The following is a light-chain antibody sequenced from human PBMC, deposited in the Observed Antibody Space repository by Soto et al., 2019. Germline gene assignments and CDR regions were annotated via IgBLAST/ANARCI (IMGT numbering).Light chain of an antibody. V-gene: IGKV2-28*01. CDR1: QSLLHSNGFNY. Sequence: EIVVTQSPLSLPVILGESASISCRSSQSLLHSNGFNYLDWYLQRPGQSPQLLINMASSRASGVPDRFSGSGSGTDFTLTITRVEAEDVGIYYCMQAVQTPWSFGQGTKVEIK. CDR3: MQAVQTPWS. CDR2: MAS. J-gene: IGKJ1*01.